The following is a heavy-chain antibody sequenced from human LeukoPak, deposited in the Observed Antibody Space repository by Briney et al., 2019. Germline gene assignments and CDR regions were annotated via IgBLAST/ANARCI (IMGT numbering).Heavy chain of an antibody. CDR1: GGSISSGDYY. J-gene: IGHJ5*02. D-gene: IGHD3-22*01. CDR3: ARTGGSGYYDSSGYNWFDP. CDR2: IYYSGST. Sequence: SQTLSLTCTVSGGSISSGDYYWSWIRQPPGKGLEWIGYIYYSGSTYYNPSLKSRVTISVDTSRNQFSLKLSSVTAADTAVYYCARTGGSGYYDSSGYNWFDPWGQGTLVTVSS. V-gene: IGHV4-30-4*01.